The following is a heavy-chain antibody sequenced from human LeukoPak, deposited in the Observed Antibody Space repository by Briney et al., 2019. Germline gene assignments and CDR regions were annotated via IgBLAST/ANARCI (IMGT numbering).Heavy chain of an antibody. Sequence: PGGSLRLSCAASGFTFSSSWMHWVRQAPGKGLVWVSRINGDGSTTNYADSVKGRFTISRDNAKNTLYLQMNSLRAEDTAVYYCAKSAYGTDVWGQGTTVTVSS. CDR2: INGDGSTT. J-gene: IGHJ6*02. V-gene: IGHV3-74*01. CDR3: AKSAYGTDV. CDR1: GFTFSSSW.